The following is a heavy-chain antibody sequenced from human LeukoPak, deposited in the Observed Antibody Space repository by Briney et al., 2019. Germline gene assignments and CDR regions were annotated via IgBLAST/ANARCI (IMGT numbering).Heavy chain of an antibody. D-gene: IGHD3-22*01. CDR1: GFTFSSYW. CDR2: IKQDGSEK. Sequence: GGSLRLSCAASGFTFSSYWMSWVRQAPGQGREWVATIKQDGSEKDFVDSVKGRFTISRDTAKNSLYLQRHSLRAEDTALYYCARVGYYYHYWGQGTLVTVSS. J-gene: IGHJ4*02. CDR3: ARVGYYYHY. V-gene: IGHV3-7*04.